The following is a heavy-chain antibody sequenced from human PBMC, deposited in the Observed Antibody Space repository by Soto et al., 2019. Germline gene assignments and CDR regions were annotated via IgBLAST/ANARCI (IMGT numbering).Heavy chain of an antibody. J-gene: IGHJ4*02. CDR3: AKDFQWMVTAIQFDY. Sequence: EVQLLESGGGLVQPGGSLRLSCAASGCTFSSYAMSWVRQAPGKGLEWVSAISGSGGSTYYADSVKGRFTISRDNSKNTLYLQMNSLRAEDTGVYYCAKDFQWMVTAIQFDYWGQGTMVTVSS. V-gene: IGHV3-23*01. CDR1: GCTFSSYA. CDR2: ISGSGGST. D-gene: IGHD2-21*02.